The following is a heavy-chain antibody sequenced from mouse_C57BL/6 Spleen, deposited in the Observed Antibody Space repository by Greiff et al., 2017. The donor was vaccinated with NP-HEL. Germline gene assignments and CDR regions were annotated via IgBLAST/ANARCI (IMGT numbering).Heavy chain of an antibody. V-gene: IGHV2-6-1*01. J-gene: IGHJ4*01. Sequence: VKLMESGPGLVAPSQSLSITCTVSGFSLTSYGVHWVRQPPGKGLEWLVVIWSDGSTTYNSALKSRLSISKDNSKSQVFLKMNSLQTDDTAMYYCARHETPNYYAMDYWGQGTSVTVSS. CDR1: GFSLTSYG. CDR3: ARHETPNYYAMDY. CDR2: IWSDGST.